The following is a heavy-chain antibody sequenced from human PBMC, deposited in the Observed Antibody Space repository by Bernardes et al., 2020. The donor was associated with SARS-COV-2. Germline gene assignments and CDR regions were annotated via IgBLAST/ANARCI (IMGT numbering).Heavy chain of an antibody. Sequence: GGSLRLSCAASGFTFSSYGMHWVRQAPGKGLEWVAVIWYDGSNKYYADSVKGRFTISRDNSKNTLYLQMNSLRAEDTAVYYCARDVGQWLWVDYWGQGTLVTVSS. CDR3: ARDVGQWLWVDY. D-gene: IGHD6-19*01. CDR2: IWYDGSNK. J-gene: IGHJ4*02. CDR1: GFTFSSYG. V-gene: IGHV3-33*01.